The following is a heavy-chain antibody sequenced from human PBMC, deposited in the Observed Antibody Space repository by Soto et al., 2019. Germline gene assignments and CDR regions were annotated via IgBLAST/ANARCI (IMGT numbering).Heavy chain of an antibody. CDR3: QSYCSGGSCYRTNAFDI. CDR2: ISGSGGNT. CDR1: GFTFSSYA. V-gene: IGHV3-23*01. J-gene: IGHJ3*02. Sequence: GGSLRLSCAASGFTFSSYAMSWVRQAPGKGLEWVSAISGSGGNTYYADSVKGRFTISRDNSKNTLYLQMNSLRAEDTAIYYCQSYCSGGSCYRTNAFDIWGQGTMVTVS. D-gene: IGHD2-15*01.